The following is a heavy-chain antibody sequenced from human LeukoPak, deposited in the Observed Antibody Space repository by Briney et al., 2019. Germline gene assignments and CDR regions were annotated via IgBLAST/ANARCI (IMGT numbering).Heavy chain of an antibody. CDR1: GFTFSSYA. CDR2: ISYSGTAT. CDR3: AKESYSVQFNTWFDY. J-gene: IGHJ4*02. Sequence: PGGSLRLSCSASGFTFSSYAMNWVRQAPGKGLEWVSGISYSGTATYYADSVKGRFTMSRDNSKNTLYLQMSSLRADDTALYYCAKESYSVQFNTWFDYWGQGTLVTVSS. V-gene: IGHV3-23*01. D-gene: IGHD1-1*01.